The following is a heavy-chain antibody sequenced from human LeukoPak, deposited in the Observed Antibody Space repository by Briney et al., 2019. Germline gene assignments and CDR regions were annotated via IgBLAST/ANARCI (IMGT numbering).Heavy chain of an antibody. D-gene: IGHD4-17*01. V-gene: IGHV3-30*02. CDR3: AKDLSQDYAASSNFDY. J-gene: IGHJ4*02. CDR2: IRYDGSNK. Sequence: GGSLRLFCAASGFTFSSYGMHWVRQAPGKGLEWVAFIRYDGSNKYYADSVKGRFTISRDNSKNTLYLQMNSLRAEDTAVYYCAKDLSQDYAASSNFDYWGQGTLVTVSS. CDR1: GFTFSSYG.